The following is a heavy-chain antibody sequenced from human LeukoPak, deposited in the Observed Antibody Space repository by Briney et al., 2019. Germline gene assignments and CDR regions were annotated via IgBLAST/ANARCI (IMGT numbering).Heavy chain of an antibody. CDR1: GFTFSSYG. V-gene: IGHV3-33*01. Sequence: GGPLRLSCAASGFTFSSYGMHWVRQAPGKGLEWVAVIWYDGSNKYYADSVKGRFTISRDNSKNTLYLQMNSLRAEDTALYYCAPDLRGSASSLDDWGQGALVTVSS. CDR2: IWYDGSNK. J-gene: IGHJ4*02. D-gene: IGHD6-25*01. CDR3: APDLRGSASSLDD.